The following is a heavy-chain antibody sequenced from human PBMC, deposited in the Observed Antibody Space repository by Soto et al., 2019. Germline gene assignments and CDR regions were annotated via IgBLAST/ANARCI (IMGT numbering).Heavy chain of an antibody. D-gene: IGHD3-22*01. V-gene: IGHV3-33*01. Sequence: QVQLVESGGGVVQPGRSLRLSCAASGFTFSSYGMHWVRQAPGKGLEWVAVIWYDGSNKYYADSVKGRFTISRDNSKNTLYLQMNSLRAEDTAVYYCARDYYDSSGYYRYWYSDLWGRGTLVTVSS. CDR3: ARDYYDSSGYYRYWYSDL. CDR1: GFTFSSYG. CDR2: IWYDGSNK. J-gene: IGHJ2*01.